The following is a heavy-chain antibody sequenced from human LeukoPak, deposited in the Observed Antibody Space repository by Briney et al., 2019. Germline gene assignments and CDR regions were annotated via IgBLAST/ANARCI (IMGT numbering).Heavy chain of an antibody. V-gene: IGHV4-39*01. Sequence: SETLSLTCIVSGGSISGNNYYWGWVRQPPGTGLEWIGSIYHTASTFYDPSLKSRVTTSVYTSKNQFSLKLSSVTAADTAVYYCATTVNHDAFDIWGQGTTVTVS. CDR1: GGSISGNNYY. D-gene: IGHD1-1*01. CDR2: IYHTAST. CDR3: ATTVNHDAFDI. J-gene: IGHJ3*02.